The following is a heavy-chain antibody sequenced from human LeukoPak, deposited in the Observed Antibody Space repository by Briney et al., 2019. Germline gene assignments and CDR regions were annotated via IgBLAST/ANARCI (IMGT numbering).Heavy chain of an antibody. J-gene: IGHJ3*02. CDR3: ARDSSLHPDAFDI. Sequence: QAGGSLRLSCAASGFTVSSNYMSWVRQAPGKGLEWVPVIYSGGGTYYADSVKGRFTISRDNSKNTLYLQMNGLRAEDTAVYYCARDSSLHPDAFDIWGQGTMVTVSS. CDR2: IYSGGGT. CDR1: GFTVSSNY. V-gene: IGHV3-66*01. D-gene: IGHD2-2*01.